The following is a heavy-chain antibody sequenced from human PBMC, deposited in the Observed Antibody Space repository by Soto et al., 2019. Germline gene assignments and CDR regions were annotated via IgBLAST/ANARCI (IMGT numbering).Heavy chain of an antibody. CDR3: ARVYGSGSYPSFYYGMDV. V-gene: IGHV4-59*01. D-gene: IGHD3-10*01. Sequence: SETLSLTCTVSGGSISSYYWSWIRQPPGKGLEWIGYIYYSGSTNYNPSLKSRVTISVDTSKNQFSLKLSSETAADTAVYYCARVYGSGSYPSFYYGMDVWGQGTTVTVSS. J-gene: IGHJ6*02. CDR2: IYYSGST. CDR1: GGSISSYY.